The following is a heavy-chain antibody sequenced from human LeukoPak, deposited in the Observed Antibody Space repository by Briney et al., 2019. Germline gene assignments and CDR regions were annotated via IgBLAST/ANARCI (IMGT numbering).Heavy chain of an antibody. V-gene: IGHV5-51*01. CDR1: GYSFNTYW. J-gene: IGHJ4*02. D-gene: IGHD1-14*01. CDR2: IYPGDSDT. Sequence: GESLKISCKGSGYSFNTYWIGWVRQMPGKGLEWMGIIYPGDSDTKYSPSFQGQVTISADKSISTAYLQWSSLKASDTAMYYCAISITFPYYFDYWGQGTLVTVSS. CDR3: AISITFPYYFDY.